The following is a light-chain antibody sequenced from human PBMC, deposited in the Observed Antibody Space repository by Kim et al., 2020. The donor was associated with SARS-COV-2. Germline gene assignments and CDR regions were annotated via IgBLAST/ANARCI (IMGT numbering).Light chain of an antibody. CDR2: KAS. Sequence: DIQMTQSPSTLSASVGDRVTITCRASQSISGWLAWFQQKPGKAPKVLIYKASTLDSGVPSRFSGSGYGTEFTLTISGLQPDDSATYYCQQYVDYSWTFGQGTKVDIK. V-gene: IGKV1-5*03. CDR1: QSISGW. J-gene: IGKJ1*01. CDR3: QQYVDYSWT.